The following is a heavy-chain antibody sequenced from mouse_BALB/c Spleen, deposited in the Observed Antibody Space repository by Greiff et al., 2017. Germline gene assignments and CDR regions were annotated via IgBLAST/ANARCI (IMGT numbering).Heavy chain of an antibody. CDR2: ISTYYGDA. J-gene: IGHJ2*01. CDR1: GYTFTDYA. Sequence: VQLQQSGAELVRPGVSVKISCKGSGYTFTDYAMHWVKQSPAKSLEWIGVISTYYGDASYNQKFKGKAKMTVDKSSSTAYMELARLTSEDSAIYYCGRKNGYFDYWGQGTTVTVSS. CDR3: GRKNGYFDY. V-gene: IGHV1S137*01.